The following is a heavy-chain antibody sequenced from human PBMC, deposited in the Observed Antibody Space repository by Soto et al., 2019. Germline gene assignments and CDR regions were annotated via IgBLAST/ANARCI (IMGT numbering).Heavy chain of an antibody. V-gene: IGHV1-8*01. Sequence: GPGRGSCKASGYTFTRYHINWVLQATGQGVEWMGWINPTRGITDYAQKFQGRITMTRNTSQDTAYMELSGLRSEDTAVYYCARVGDCTATKSYGYNWFDPWGQGTLVTVSS. J-gene: IGHJ5*02. CDR2: INPTRGIT. D-gene: IGHD2-8*02. CDR3: ARVGDCTATKSYGYNWFDP. CDR1: GYTFTRYH.